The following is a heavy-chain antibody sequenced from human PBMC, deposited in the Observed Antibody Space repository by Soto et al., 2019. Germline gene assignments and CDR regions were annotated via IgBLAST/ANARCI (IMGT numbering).Heavy chain of an antibody. D-gene: IGHD5-12*01. V-gene: IGHV3-15*01. Sequence: EVQLVESGGGLVKPGGSLRLSCAASGLTFSNAWMSWVRQAPGKGLEWVGSIKSKTDGGTIDYAAPVQGRFTISRDDSKYTLYLHMNSLKIEDKAWDYCHTGTRAYSCYERGYGGQGTLSTVSS. CDR3: HTGTRAYSCYERGY. J-gene: IGHJ1*01. CDR1: GLTFSNAW. CDR2: IKSKTDGGTI.